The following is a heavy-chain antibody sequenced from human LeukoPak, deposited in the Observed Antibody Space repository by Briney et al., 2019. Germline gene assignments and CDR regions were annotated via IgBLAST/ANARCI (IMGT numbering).Heavy chain of an antibody. J-gene: IGHJ6*03. Sequence: SETLSLTCTVSGGSISSYYWSWIRQPPGRGLEWIGYIYYSGSTNYNPSLKSRVTISVDTSKNQFSLKLRSVTAADTAVYYCARGGPTTFLSYYMDVWGKGTTVTVSS. CDR2: IYYSGST. D-gene: IGHD3-16*01. V-gene: IGHV4-59*01. CDR3: ARGGPTTFLSYYMDV. CDR1: GGSISSYY.